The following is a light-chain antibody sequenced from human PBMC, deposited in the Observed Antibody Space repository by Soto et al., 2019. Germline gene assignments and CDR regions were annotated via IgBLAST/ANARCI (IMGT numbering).Light chain of an antibody. J-gene: IGKJ3*01. CDR1: QSVSSSY. CDR3: QQYGRSPFT. V-gene: IGKV3-20*01. CDR2: GAS. Sequence: EIVLTQSPGTLSLSPGERATLSCRASQSVSSSYLAWYQQKPGQAPRLLIYGASSTATGIPDRFSGSGSGTDFTLIISRLEPADFAVYYCQQYGRSPFTFGPGTKVDIK.